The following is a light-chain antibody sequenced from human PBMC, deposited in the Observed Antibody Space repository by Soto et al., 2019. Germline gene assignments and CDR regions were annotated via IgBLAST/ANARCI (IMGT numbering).Light chain of an antibody. CDR3: QQSYSTPT. Sequence: DIQVTQSPSSLSASVGDRVTITCRASQSIGTYLNWYHQKPGKAPQLLIYGASTLQSGVPSRFSGSGSGTHFTLTINSLQPVDLGTFSCQQSYSTPTFGQGTKVDIK. V-gene: IGKV1-39*01. J-gene: IGKJ1*01. CDR2: GAS. CDR1: QSIGTY.